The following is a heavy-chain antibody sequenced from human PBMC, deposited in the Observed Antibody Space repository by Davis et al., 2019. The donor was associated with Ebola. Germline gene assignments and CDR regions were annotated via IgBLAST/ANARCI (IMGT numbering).Heavy chain of an antibody. CDR1: GYSFTSYW. J-gene: IGHJ3*02. V-gene: IGHV5-51*01. CDR2: IYPGDSDT. CDR3: ARGYCSGCSCLRSDAFDI. Sequence: GESLKISCKGSGYSFTSYWIGWVRQMPGKGLEWMGIIYPGDSDTRYSPSFQGQVTISADKSISTAYLQWSSLKASDTAMYYCARGYCSGCSCLRSDAFDIWGQGTMVTVSS. D-gene: IGHD2-15*01.